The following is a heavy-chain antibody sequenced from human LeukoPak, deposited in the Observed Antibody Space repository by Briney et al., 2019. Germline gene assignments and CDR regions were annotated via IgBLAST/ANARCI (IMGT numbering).Heavy chain of an antibody. CDR1: RFTFSGSA. Sequence: GGTLKLSRAASRFTFSGSAMHWVRPASPQGREWVGRIRTKAKNYATAYAASVKGRLTIYRDDSKNTAYLQMNSVKAEDTAVYYCAAARRETVTWWYYWGKGTLVSVSS. CDR2: IRTKAKNYAT. J-gene: IGHJ4*02. V-gene: IGHV3-73*01. CDR3: AAARRETVTWWYY. D-gene: IGHD2-15*01.